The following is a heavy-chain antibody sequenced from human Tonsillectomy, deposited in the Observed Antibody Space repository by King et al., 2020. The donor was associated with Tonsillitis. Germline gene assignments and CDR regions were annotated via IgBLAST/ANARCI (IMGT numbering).Heavy chain of an antibody. V-gene: IGHV4-34*01. D-gene: IGHD2-21*02. CDR2: INSRGSA. CDR3: ARDAFCGDETCSIALNFDT. J-gene: IGHJ5*02. Sequence: VQLQQWGAGLLKASETLSLTCAVFGGSFTGHYWSWIRQRPGKGLEWIGEINSRGSAYNPSLQSRVSMSVDTSKSQISLKVTSVTAADTGIYYCARDAFCGDETCSIALNFDTWGQGTPVTVSS. CDR1: GGSFTGHY.